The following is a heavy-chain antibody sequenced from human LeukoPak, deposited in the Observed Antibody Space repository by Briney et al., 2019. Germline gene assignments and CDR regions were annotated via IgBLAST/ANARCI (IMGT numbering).Heavy chain of an antibody. CDR3: AREGPPGGPYTALDY. D-gene: IGHD5-18*01. V-gene: IGHV1-69*04. CDR2: IIPIFGIA. Sequence: SVKVSCKASGGTFSSYAIGWVRQAPGQGLEWMGRIIPIFGIANYAQKFQGRVTITADKSTSTAYMELSSLRSEDTAVYYCAREGPPGGPYTALDYWGQGTLVTVSS. CDR1: GGTFSSYA. J-gene: IGHJ4*02.